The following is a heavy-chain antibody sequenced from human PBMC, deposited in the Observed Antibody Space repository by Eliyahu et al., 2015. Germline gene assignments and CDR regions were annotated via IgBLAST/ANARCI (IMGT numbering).Heavy chain of an antibody. Sequence: QVQLQQWGAGLLKPSETLSLTCXVYGGSFXGYYWSWIRQPPGKGLEWIGEINHSGSTNYNPSLKSRVTISVDTSKNQFSLKLSSVTAADTAVYYCASGIARGYWGQGTLVTVSS. D-gene: IGHD3-10*01. J-gene: IGHJ4*02. CDR3: ASGIARGY. CDR2: INHSGST. CDR1: GGSFXGYY. V-gene: IGHV4-34*01.